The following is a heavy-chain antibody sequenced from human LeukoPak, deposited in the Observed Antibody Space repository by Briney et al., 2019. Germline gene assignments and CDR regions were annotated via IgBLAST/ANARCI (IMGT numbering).Heavy chain of an antibody. V-gene: IGHV4-39*07. J-gene: IGHJ4*02. Sequence: SETLSLTCTVSGGSISSSSYYWGWIRQPPGKGLEWIGSIYYSGSTYYNPSLKSRVTISVDTSKNQFSLKLSSVTAADTVVYYCATDNSYGSGSYYTWGQGTLVTVSS. CDR1: GGSISSSSYY. D-gene: IGHD3-10*01. CDR2: IYYSGST. CDR3: ATDNSYGSGSYYT.